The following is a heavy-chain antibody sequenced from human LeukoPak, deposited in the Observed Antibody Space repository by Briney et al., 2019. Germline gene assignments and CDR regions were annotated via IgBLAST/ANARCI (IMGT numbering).Heavy chain of an antibody. Sequence: NASETLSLTCTVSGGSISSGGYYWSWIRQHPGKGLEWIGYIYYSGSTYYNPSLKSRVTISVDTSKNQFSLKLSSVTAADTAVYYCARSYCSSTSCSPYYYYYMDVWGKGTTVTVPS. J-gene: IGHJ6*03. CDR3: ARSYCSSTSCSPYYYYYMDV. D-gene: IGHD2-2*01. V-gene: IGHV4-31*03. CDR2: IYYSGST. CDR1: GGSISSGGYY.